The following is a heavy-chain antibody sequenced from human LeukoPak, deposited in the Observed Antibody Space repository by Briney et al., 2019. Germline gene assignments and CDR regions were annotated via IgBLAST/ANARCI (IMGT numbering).Heavy chain of an antibody. CDR3: ARDYASDY. V-gene: IGHV3-48*03. J-gene: IGHJ4*02. CDR2: ISRSGDTI. Sequence: GGSLRLSCAASGFTFSSNEMNWVRQAPGKGLEWVSYISRSGDTIYFADSVKGRFTISRDNAKNSLYLQMSSLRAEDTAVYYCARDYASDYWGQGTLVTVSS. D-gene: IGHD3-10*01. CDR1: GFTFSSNE.